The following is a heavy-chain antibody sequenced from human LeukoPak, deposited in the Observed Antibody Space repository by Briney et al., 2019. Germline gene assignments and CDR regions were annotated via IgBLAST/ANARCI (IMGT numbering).Heavy chain of an antibody. Sequence: SETLSLTCAVYGGSFSGYYRSWIRQPPGKGLEWIGEINHSGSTNYNPSLKSRVTISVDTSKNQFSLKLSSVTAADTAVYYCARDGTKTVVTTYFDYWGQGTLVTVSS. CDR2: INHSGST. V-gene: IGHV4-34*01. D-gene: IGHD4-23*01. CDR1: GGSFSGYY. J-gene: IGHJ4*02. CDR3: ARDGTKTVVTTYFDY.